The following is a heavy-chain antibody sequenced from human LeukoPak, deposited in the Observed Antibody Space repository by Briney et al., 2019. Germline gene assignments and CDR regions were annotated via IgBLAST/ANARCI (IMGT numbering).Heavy chain of an antibody. D-gene: IGHD3-10*01. V-gene: IGHV3-13*01. CDR3: ARSPYYYGSGSYPYYFDY. CDR2: IGTAGDT. J-gene: IGHJ4*02. CDR1: GFTFSSYD. Sequence: GGSLRLSCAASGFTFSSYDMHWVRHATGKGLEWVLAIGTAGDTYYPGSVKGRFTISRENAKNSLYLQMNSLRAGDTAVYYCARSPYYYGSGSYPYYFDYWGQGTLVTVSS.